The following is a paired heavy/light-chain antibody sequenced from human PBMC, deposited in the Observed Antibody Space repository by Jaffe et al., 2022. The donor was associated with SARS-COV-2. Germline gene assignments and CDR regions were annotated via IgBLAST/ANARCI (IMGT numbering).Heavy chain of an antibody. V-gene: IGHV7-4-1*02. Sequence: QVQLVQSGSELKKPGASVKVSCKASGYMFTKYVMNWVRQAPGQGLEWMGWINANTGNPTYAQGFTGRFVFSLDTSVSTAYLQISSLRTDDTAVYYCAREGVGLDYWGQGTLVTVSS. J-gene: IGHJ4*02. CDR1: GYMFTKYV. D-gene: IGHD1-26*01. CDR2: INANTGNP. CDR3: AREGVGLDY.
Light chain of an antibody. V-gene: IGKV4-1*01. CDR2: WAS. CDR3: QQYCYFPHT. Sequence: DIVMTQSPDSLAVSLGERATINCKSSQSILYSSNNKDYLVWYQQKPGQPPKRLIYWASTRESGVPDRFSGSGSGTNFTLTISSLQAEDVAVYYCQQYCYFPHTFGQGTKLEIK. CDR1: QSILYSSNNKDY. J-gene: IGKJ2*01.